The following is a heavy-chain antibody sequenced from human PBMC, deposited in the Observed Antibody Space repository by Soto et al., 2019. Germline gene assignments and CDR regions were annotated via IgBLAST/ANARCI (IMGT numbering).Heavy chain of an antibody. D-gene: IGHD1-26*01. CDR3: ARDRGIDHFDY. CDR1: GGSISSGDYY. CDR2: IYYSGST. Sequence: KPSETLSLTCTVSGGSISSGDYYWSWIRQPPGKGLEWIGYIYYSGSTYYNPSLKSRVTVSVDTSKNQFSLKLSSVTAADTAVYYCARDRGIDHFDYWGQGTLVTVSS. V-gene: IGHV4-30-4*01. J-gene: IGHJ4*02.